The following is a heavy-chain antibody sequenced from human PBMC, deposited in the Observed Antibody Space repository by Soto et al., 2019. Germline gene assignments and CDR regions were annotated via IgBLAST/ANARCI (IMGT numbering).Heavy chain of an antibody. V-gene: IGHV4-31*03. Sequence: SETLSLTCTVSGGSISSGGYYWSWIRQHPGKGLEWIGYIYYSGSTYYNPSLKSRVTISVDTSKNQFSLKLSSVTAADTAVYYCARDTPHHYDFMDWGQGTLVTVSS. CDR2: IYYSGST. D-gene: IGHD3-3*01. CDR1: GGSISSGGYY. CDR3: ARDTPHHYDFMD. J-gene: IGHJ4*02.